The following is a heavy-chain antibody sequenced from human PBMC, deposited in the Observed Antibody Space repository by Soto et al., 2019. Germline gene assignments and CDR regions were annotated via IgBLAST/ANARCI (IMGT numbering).Heavy chain of an antibody. CDR3: ARGTYYYGSGSYSHPFYYYLGMDV. CDR1: GDSVSSNSAA. Sequence: PSQTLSLTCAISGDSVSSNSAAWNWIRQSPSRGLEWLGRTYYRSKWYNDYAVSVKSRITINPDTSKNQFSLQLNSVTPEDTAVYYCARGTYYYGSGSYSHPFYYYLGMDVWGQGTTVTV. CDR2: TYYRSKWYN. J-gene: IGHJ6*02. V-gene: IGHV6-1*01. D-gene: IGHD3-10*01.